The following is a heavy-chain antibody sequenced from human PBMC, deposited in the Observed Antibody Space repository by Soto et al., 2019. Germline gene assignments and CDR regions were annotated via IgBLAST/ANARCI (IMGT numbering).Heavy chain of an antibody. J-gene: IGHJ5*02. CDR2: INPNSGGT. V-gene: IGHV1-2*04. Sequence: ASVKVSCKASGYTFTGYYMHWVRQAPGQGLEWMGWINPNSGGTNYAQKFQGWVTMTRDTSISTAYMELSMLRSDDTAVYYCARDYYGSGRVDVWFDPWGQGTLVTVSS. D-gene: IGHD3-10*01. CDR3: ARDYYGSGRVDVWFDP. CDR1: GYTFTGYY.